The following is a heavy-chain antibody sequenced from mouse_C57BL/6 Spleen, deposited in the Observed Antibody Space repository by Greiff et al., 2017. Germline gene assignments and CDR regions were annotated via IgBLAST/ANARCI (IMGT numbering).Heavy chain of an antibody. Sequence: EVQLVESGGGLVKPGGSLKLSCAASGFTFRDYGMHWVRQAPEKGLEWVAYLSSGSSTIYYADTVKGRFTISRDNAKNTLFLQMTSLRSEDTAMYYCARGLLSDVWGTGTTVTVSS. CDR1: GFTFRDYG. CDR3: ARGLLSDV. V-gene: IGHV5-17*01. J-gene: IGHJ1*03. D-gene: IGHD2-1*01. CDR2: LSSGSSTI.